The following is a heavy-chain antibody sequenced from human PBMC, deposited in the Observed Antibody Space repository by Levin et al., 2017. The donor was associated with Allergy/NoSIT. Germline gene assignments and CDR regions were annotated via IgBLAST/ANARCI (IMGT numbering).Heavy chain of an antibody. V-gene: IGHV3-23*01. CDR3: AKDLELVVYAISGPHWFDP. J-gene: IGHJ5*02. CDR1: GFTFSSYA. CDR2: ISGSGGST. D-gene: IGHD2-8*02. Sequence: GGSLRLSCAASGFTFSSYAMSWVRQAPGKGLEWVSAISGSGGSTYYADSVKGRFTISRDNSKNTLYLQMNSLRAEDTAVYYCAKDLELVVYAISGPHWFDPWGQGTLVTVSS.